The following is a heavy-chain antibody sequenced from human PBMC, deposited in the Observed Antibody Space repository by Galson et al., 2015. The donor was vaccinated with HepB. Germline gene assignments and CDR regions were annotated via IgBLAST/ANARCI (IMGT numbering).Heavy chain of an antibody. CDR1: GFTFSSYA. J-gene: IGHJ5*02. Sequence: SLRLSCAASGFTFSSYAMSWVRQAPGKGLEWVSAISGSGGSTYYADSVKGRFTISRDNSKDTLYLQMNSLRAEDTAVYYCAKGLWDSSSSLNWFDPWGQGTLVTVSS. D-gene: IGHD6-6*01. CDR2: ISGSGGST. V-gene: IGHV3-23*01. CDR3: AKGLWDSSSSLNWFDP.